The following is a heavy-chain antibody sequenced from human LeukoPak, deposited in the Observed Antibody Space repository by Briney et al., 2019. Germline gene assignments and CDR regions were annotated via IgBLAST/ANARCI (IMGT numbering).Heavy chain of an antibody. CDR3: AREDYYGSGSYVDY. CDR2: ISSSSSYI. V-gene: IGHV3-21*01. J-gene: IGHJ4*02. Sequence: GGSLRLSCAASGYTFSSYSMNWVRQAPGKGLEWVSYISSSSSYIYYADSVKGRFTISRDNAKNSLYLQMSSLRAEDTAVYYCAREDYYGSGSYVDYWGQGALVTVSS. CDR1: GYTFSSYS. D-gene: IGHD3-10*01.